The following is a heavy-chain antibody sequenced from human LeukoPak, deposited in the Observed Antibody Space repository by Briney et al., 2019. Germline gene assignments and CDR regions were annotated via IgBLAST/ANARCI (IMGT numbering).Heavy chain of an antibody. J-gene: IGHJ5*02. D-gene: IGHD2-2*01. CDR3: ARVLPPDIVVVPAAEGWFDL. V-gene: IGHV1-18*04. Sequence: EASVKVSCEASGYTFTSYGISWVRQAPGQGLEWMGWISAYNGNTKYEQKLQGRVTMTTDTSTSTAYMELRSLRSDDTAVYYCARVLPPDIVVVPAAEGWFDLWGQGTLVTVSS. CDR1: GYTFTSYG. CDR2: ISAYNGNT.